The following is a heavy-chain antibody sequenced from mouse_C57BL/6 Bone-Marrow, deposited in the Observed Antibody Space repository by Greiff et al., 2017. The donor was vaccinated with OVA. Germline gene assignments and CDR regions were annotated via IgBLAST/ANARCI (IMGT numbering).Heavy chain of an antibody. Sequence: VQLQQSGAELVRPGASVKLSCTASGFNIKDDYMHWVKQRPEQGLEWIGWIDPENGDTEYASKFQGKATITADTSSNTAYLQLSSLTSEDTAVYYGTTRYYYGSSHYGYFDVWGTGTTVTVSS. CDR3: TTRYYYGSSHYGYFDV. CDR2: IDPENGDT. V-gene: IGHV14-4*01. J-gene: IGHJ1*03. CDR1: GFNIKDDY. D-gene: IGHD1-1*01.